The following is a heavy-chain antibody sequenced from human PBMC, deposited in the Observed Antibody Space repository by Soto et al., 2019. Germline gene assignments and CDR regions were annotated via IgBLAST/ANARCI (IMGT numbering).Heavy chain of an antibody. J-gene: IGHJ4*02. CDR1: GFTFSSYA. Sequence: EVQLLESGGGLVQPGESLRLSCAASGFTFSSYAMSWVRQAPGKGLEWVSVISGSDDSTYYADSVKGRFTISGDKSKNTLYMQMNSLRAEDTAVYYCAKRSSSSTFDYWGQGTLVNVSS. CDR3: AKRSSSSTFDY. V-gene: IGHV3-23*01. D-gene: IGHD6-6*01. CDR2: ISGSDDST.